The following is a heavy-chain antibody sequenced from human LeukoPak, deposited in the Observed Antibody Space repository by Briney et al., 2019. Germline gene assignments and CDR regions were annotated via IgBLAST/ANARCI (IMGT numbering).Heavy chain of an antibody. CDR3: AKDISRLLDAFDI. Sequence: GRSLRLSCAASGFTFDDYAMHWVRQAPGKGLEWVTGISWNSGSICYADSVKGRFTISRDNAKNSLYLQMNSLRAEDTALYYCAKDISRLLDAFDIWGQGTMVTVSS. J-gene: IGHJ3*02. V-gene: IGHV3-9*01. D-gene: IGHD2-15*01. CDR2: ISWNSGSI. CDR1: GFTFDDYA.